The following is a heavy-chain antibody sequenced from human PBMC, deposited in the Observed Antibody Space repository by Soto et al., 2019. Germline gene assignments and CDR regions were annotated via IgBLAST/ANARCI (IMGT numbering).Heavy chain of an antibody. CDR1: GGTFSRYS. Sequence: SVKVSCKAPGGTFSRYSITWVRLAPGHGLEWIGRIIPIFGIASYAQKFQGRVTITADESTSTAYMELSSLRSDDTAVYYCAREDRDRETGLVPAAIDGMDVWGQGTTVTVSS. J-gene: IGHJ6*02. CDR2: IIPIFGIA. CDR3: AREDRDRETGLVPAAIDGMDV. V-gene: IGHV1-69*13. D-gene: IGHD2-2*01.